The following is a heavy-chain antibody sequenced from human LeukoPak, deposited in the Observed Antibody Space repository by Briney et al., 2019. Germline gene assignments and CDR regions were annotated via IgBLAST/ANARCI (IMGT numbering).Heavy chain of an antibody. V-gene: IGHV3-7*01. CDR3: ARGRGIGA. Sequence: GGSLRLSCAASGFTFRSFWMTWVRQAPGKGLEWVANIREDGSEKYYVDSVNGRFTISRDDAKNSLPLQMNSLRAEDMGVYYCARGRGIGAWGQGTTVTVSS. CDR1: GFTFRSFW. J-gene: IGHJ6*02. CDR2: IREDGSEK.